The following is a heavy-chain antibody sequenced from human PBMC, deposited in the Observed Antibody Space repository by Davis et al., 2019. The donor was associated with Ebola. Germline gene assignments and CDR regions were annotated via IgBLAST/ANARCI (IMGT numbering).Heavy chain of an antibody. V-gene: IGHV1-8*01. CDR1: GYTFTSYD. D-gene: IGHD1-1*01. Sequence: ASVKVSCKASGYTFTSYDINWVRQATGQGLEWMGWMNPNSGNTGYARKFQGRVTMTRNTSISTAYMELSSLRSEDTAVYYCARDTALETRDRGFDIWGQGTMVTLSS. CDR2: MNPNSGNT. CDR3: ARDTALETRDRGFDI. J-gene: IGHJ3*02.